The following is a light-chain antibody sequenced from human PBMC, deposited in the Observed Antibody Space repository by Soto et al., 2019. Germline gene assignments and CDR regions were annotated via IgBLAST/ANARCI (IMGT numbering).Light chain of an antibody. J-gene: IGLJ3*02. CDR1: SSDVGAYKY. V-gene: IGLV2-8*01. CDR2: EVT. Sequence: QYVLTQPPSASGSPGQSVTISCTGTSSDVGAYKYVSWYQQYPGKAPKLMIYEVTKRPSGVPDRFSGSKSGNTASLTVSGLQAEDEADYYCTSYVDSDIGVFGGGTKVTVL. CDR3: TSYVDSDIGV.